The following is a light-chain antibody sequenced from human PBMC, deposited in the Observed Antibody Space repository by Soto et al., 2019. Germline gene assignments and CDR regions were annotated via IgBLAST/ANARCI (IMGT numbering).Light chain of an antibody. CDR2: HTS. CDR3: QQYEIWPLS. CDR1: QSVHNN. Sequence: EVVMTQSPATLSVSRRDRATLSSRASQSVHNNLAWYQQKPGQVPRPLIFHTSTRDTDIPIRFTGGGSGTEFTLTISSLQSEDSAVYYCQQYEIWPLSFGGGTKVEIK. V-gene: IGKV3-15*01. J-gene: IGKJ4*01.